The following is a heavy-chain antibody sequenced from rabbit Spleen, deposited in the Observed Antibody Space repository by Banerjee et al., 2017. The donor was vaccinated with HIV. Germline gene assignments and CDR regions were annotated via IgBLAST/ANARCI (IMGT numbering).Heavy chain of an antibody. CDR3: ARDLTGVIGWNFGW. D-gene: IGHD1-1*01. CDR2: IYGGSSGST. J-gene: IGHJ4*01. V-gene: IGHV1S40*01. CDR1: GVSFSISSY. Sequence: QSLEESGGDLVKPGASLTLTCTASGVSFSISSYMCWVRQAPGKGLEWIACIYGGSSGSTYYASWAKGRFTISKTSSTTVTLQMTSLTAADTATYFCARDLTGVIGWNFGWWGPGTLVTVS.